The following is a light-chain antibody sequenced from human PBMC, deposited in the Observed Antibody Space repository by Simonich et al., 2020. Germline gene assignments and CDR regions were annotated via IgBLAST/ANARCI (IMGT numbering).Light chain of an antibody. Sequence: DIQMTQSPSSLSASVGDRVTITCRASQSISSYLNWYQQKPGKAPKLLIYAASSLQSGDPSRFSGSGSGTDCTLTISSRQPEDCATYDCQQSYSTPWTFGQGTKVEIK. V-gene: IGKV1-39*01. CDR3: QQSYSTPWT. CDR1: QSISSY. J-gene: IGKJ1*01. CDR2: AAS.